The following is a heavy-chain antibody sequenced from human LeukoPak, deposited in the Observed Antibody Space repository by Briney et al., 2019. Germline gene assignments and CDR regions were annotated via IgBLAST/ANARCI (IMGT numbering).Heavy chain of an antibody. Sequence: SETLSLTCAVYGGSFSGYYWSWTRQPPGKGLEWIGEINHSGSTNYNPSLKSRVTMSVDTSTNQFSLKLSSVTAADTAVYYCARGGGSYYQDYWGQGTLVTVSS. CDR2: INHSGST. J-gene: IGHJ4*02. CDR1: GGSFSGYY. V-gene: IGHV4-34*01. D-gene: IGHD1-26*01. CDR3: ARGGGSYYQDY.